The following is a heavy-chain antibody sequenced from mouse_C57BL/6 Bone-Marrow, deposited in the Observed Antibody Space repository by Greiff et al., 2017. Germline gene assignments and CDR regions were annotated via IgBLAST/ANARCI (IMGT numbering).Heavy chain of an antibody. V-gene: IGHV14-2*01. D-gene: IGHD1-1*01. J-gene: IGHJ2*01. CDR2: IDPEDGET. CDR3: TSSLIYYGTDY. CDR1: GFNIKDYY. Sequence: EVQLQQSGAELVKPGASVKLSCTASGFNIKDYYIHWVKQRPEQGLEWIGRIDPEDGETKYDPKFKDKATITADTSSNTAYLQLSSLTSEDTAVYYCTSSLIYYGTDYWGQGTTLTVTS.